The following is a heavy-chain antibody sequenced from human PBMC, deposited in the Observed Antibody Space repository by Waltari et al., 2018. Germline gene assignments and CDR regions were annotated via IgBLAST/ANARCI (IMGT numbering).Heavy chain of an antibody. V-gene: IGHV1-2*02. D-gene: IGHD4-17*01. Sequence: VQSGAELKKPGASVKVSCKTSGYSLIGDYLHWVRQAPGQGLEWRGWISPHSGETNYAQKFQGRVTMTRDTSINTVYMELTSLRSDDTAVYYCARDYPSTVEEDFDYWGQGTRVTVSS. J-gene: IGHJ4*02. CDR3: ARDYPSTVEEDFDY. CDR2: ISPHSGET. CDR1: GYSLIGDY.